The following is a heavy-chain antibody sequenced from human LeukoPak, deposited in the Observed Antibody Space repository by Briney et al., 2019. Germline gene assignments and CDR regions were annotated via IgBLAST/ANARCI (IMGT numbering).Heavy chain of an antibody. D-gene: IGHD2-2*01. CDR2: IRYDGSNK. J-gene: IGHJ4*02. V-gene: IGHV3-30*02. CDR1: GFTFSSYG. CDR3: AKDRRSSTSCSLDY. Sequence: GGSLRLSCAASGFTFSSYGMHWVRQAPGKGLEWVAFIRYDGSNKYYADSVKGRFTISRDNSKNTLYLQMNSLRAEDTAVYYCAKDRRSSTSCSLDYWGQGTLVTVSS.